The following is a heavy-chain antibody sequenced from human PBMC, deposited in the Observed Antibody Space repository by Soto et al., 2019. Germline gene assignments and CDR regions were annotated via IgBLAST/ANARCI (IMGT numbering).Heavy chain of an antibody. CDR1: GYTFTSYY. D-gene: IGHD3-9*01. V-gene: IGHV1-46*01. J-gene: IGHJ3*02. CDR3: ASAVPAGYRRPDAFDI. Sequence: ASVKVSCKASGYTFTSYYMHWVRQAPGQGLEWMGIINPSGGSTSYAQKFQGRVTMTRDTSTSTVYMELSSLRSEDTAVYYCASAVPAGYRRPDAFDIWGQGTMVTVSS. CDR2: INPSGGST.